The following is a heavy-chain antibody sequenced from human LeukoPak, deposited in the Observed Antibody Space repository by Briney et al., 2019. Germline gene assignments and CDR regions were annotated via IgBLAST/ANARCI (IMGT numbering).Heavy chain of an antibody. J-gene: IGHJ4*02. CDR3: AREGGPFRPLDY. V-gene: IGHV4-4*02. CDR1: GGSISSTNW. Sequence: SETLSLTCGVSGGSISSTNWWTWVRQPPGKGLEWIGEVHLDGGTNYNPSLQSRLTMSVDFSENHISLKLTSVTAADTAVYYCAREGGPFRPLDYSGQGTLVTVSS. CDR2: VHLDGGT. D-gene: IGHD2/OR15-2a*01.